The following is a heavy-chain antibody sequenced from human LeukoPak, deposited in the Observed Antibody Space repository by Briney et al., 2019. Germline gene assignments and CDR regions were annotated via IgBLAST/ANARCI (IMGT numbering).Heavy chain of an antibody. CDR1: GFTFSSYW. V-gene: IGHV3-7*01. J-gene: IGHJ4*02. Sequence: GGSLRLSCAASGFTFSSYWMSWVRQAPGKGLEWVANIKQDGSEKYYVDSVKGRFTISRDNAKNSLYLQMNSLRAEDTAVYYCASSAIITTDYFDYWGQGTLVTVSS. CDR2: IKQDGSEK. CDR3: ASSAIITTDYFDY. D-gene: IGHD3-22*01.